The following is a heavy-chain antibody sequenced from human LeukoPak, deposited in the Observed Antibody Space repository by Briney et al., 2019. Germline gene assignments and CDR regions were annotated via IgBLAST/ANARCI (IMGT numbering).Heavy chain of an antibody. J-gene: IGHJ4*02. CDR3: ARGSSGTLKSFDY. CDR2: IYYSGST. D-gene: IGHD3-16*01. Sequence: SETLSLTCTVSGGSISSSSYYWDWIRQPPGKGLEWIGSIYYSGSTYYNPSLKSRVTISVDTSKNQFSLKLSSVTAADTAVYYCARGSSGTLKSFDYWGQGTLVTVSS. V-gene: IGHV4-39*07. CDR1: GGSISSSSYY.